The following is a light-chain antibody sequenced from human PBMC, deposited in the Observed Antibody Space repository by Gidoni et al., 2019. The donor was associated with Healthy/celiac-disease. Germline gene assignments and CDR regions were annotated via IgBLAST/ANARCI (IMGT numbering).Light chain of an antibody. J-gene: IGLJ2*01. V-gene: IGLV3-1*01. Sequence: SYELTQPPSVSVSPGQTDSITCSGDKSGDNYACCYQQKPGQSPVLFIYQDSKRPSGIPERFSGSNSGNTATLTISVTQAIDEADYYFQAWDSSTGGVFGGGTKLTVL. CDR2: QDS. CDR3: QAWDSSTGGV. CDR1: KSGDNY.